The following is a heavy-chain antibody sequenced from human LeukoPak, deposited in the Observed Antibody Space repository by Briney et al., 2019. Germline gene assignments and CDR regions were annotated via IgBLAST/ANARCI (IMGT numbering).Heavy chain of an antibody. CDR3: ARDSYSGSYGDAFDI. V-gene: IGHV1-69*13. J-gene: IGHJ3*02. D-gene: IGHD1-26*01. CDR1: GGTFSSYA. CDR2: IIPIFGTA. Sequence: SVKVSCKASGGTFSSYAIRWVRQPPGQGLEWMGGIIPIFGTANYAQKFQGRVTITADESTSTAYMELSSLRSEDTAVYYCARDSYSGSYGDAFDIWGQGTMVTVSS.